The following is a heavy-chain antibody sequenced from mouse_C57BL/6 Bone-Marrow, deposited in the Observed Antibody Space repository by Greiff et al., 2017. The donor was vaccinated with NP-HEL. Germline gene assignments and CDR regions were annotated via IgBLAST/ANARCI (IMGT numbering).Heavy chain of an antibody. Sequence: VQLKESGGDLVKPGGSLKLSCAASGFTFSSYGMSWVRQTPDKRLEWVATISSGGSYTYYPDSVKGRFTISRDNAKNTLYLQMSSLKSKDTAMYYCARRGTSRFAYWGQGTLVTVSA. CDR2: ISSGGSYT. CDR1: GFTFSSYG. CDR3: ARRGTSRFAY. D-gene: IGHD5-1*01. V-gene: IGHV5-6*01. J-gene: IGHJ3*01.